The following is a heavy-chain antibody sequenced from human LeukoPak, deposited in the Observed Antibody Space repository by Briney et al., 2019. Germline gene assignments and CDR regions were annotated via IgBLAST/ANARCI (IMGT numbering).Heavy chain of an antibody. V-gene: IGHV3-48*01. CDR3: ARDRNDYGDSLMDV. J-gene: IGHJ6*02. Sequence: GGSLRLSCAASGFIFSSYSMNWVRQDPGKGLEWVSYISSSSSTIYYADSVKGRFTISRDNAKNSLYLQMNSLRAEDTAVYYCARDRNDYGDSLMDVWGQGTTVTVSS. CDR1: GFIFSSYS. CDR2: ISSSSSTI. D-gene: IGHD4-17*01.